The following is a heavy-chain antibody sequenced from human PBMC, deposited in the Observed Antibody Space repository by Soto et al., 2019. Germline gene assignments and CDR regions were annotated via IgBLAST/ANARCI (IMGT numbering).Heavy chain of an antibody. CDR1: GFTFSSYG. CDR2: ISYDGSNK. D-gene: IGHD4-17*01. V-gene: IGHV3-30*18. Sequence: GGSLRLSCAASGFTFSSYGMHWVRQAPGKGLEWVAVISYDGSNKYYADSVKGRFTISRDNSKNTLYLQMNSLRAEDTAVYYCAKDFSAMTTVTLFDYWGQGTLVTVSS. CDR3: AKDFSAMTTVTLFDY. J-gene: IGHJ4*02.